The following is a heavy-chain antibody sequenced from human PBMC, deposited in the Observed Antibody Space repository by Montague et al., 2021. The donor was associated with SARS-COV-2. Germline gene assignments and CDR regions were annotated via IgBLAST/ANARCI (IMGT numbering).Heavy chain of an antibody. V-gene: IGHV3-30-3*01. Sequence: SRRLSWAASGFTFSSYAMHWVRQAPGKGLEWVAVISYDGSNKYYADSVKGRFTISRDNSKNTLYLQMNSLRAEDTAVYYCARDIRVLPWFGEFDYWGQGTLVTVSS. CDR1: GFTFSSYA. CDR2: ISYDGSNK. CDR3: ARDIRVLPWFGEFDY. D-gene: IGHD3-10*01. J-gene: IGHJ4*02.